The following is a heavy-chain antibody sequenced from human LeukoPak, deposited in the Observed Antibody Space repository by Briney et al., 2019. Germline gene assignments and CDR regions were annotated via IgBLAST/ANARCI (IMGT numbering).Heavy chain of an antibody. J-gene: IGHJ4*02. CDR3: ARGGPGEDFDY. CDR1: GGSFSGYY. Sequence: SETLSLTCAVYGGSFSGYYWSWIRQPPGKGLEWIGEINHSGSTNYNPSLKSRVTISVDTSKNQFSLKLSSVTAADTAVYYCARGGPGEDFDYWGQGTLVTVSS. D-gene: IGHD1-26*01. V-gene: IGHV4-34*01. CDR2: INHSGST.